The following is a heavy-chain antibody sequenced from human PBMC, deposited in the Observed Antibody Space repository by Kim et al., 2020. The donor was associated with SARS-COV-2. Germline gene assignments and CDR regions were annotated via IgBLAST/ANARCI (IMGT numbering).Heavy chain of an antibody. D-gene: IGHD3-22*01. V-gene: IGHV3-21*06. CDR3: ARESYDSSGYSFPGAFDI. Sequence: KGRFPIARDNAKNSLYLQMNSLRAEDTAVYYCARESYDSSGYSFPGAFDIWGQGTMVTVSS. J-gene: IGHJ3*02.